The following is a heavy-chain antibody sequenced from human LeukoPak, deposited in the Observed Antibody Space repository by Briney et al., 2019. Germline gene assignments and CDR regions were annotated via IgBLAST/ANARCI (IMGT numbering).Heavy chain of an antibody. J-gene: IGHJ4*02. Sequence: GGSLRLSCAASGFTVSSNYMSWARQAPGKGLEWVSVIYSGGSTYYADSVKGRFTISRDNSKNTLYLQMNSLRAEDTAVYYCAKDPRRYSRTGGYFEYWGQGTLVTVSS. CDR2: IYSGGST. CDR3: AKDPRRYSRTGGYFEY. CDR1: GFTVSSNY. V-gene: IGHV3-66*01. D-gene: IGHD6-13*01.